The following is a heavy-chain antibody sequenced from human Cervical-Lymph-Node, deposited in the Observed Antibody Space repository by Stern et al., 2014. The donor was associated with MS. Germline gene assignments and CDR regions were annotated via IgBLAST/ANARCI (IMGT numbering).Heavy chain of an antibody. D-gene: IGHD2-15*01. Sequence: QVQLQESGPGLVKPSQTLSLTCSVSGGSISSDDHYWSWIRQPPGKGLEWIGYLSYDGSYYNPSLKSRVTMSLDTSTNQFSLQLSSVTAADTAVYYCARRFALYNWFDTWGQGALVTVSS. V-gene: IGHV4-30-4*01. J-gene: IGHJ5*02. CDR2: LSYDGS. CDR1: GGSISSDDHY. CDR3: ARRFALYNWFDT.